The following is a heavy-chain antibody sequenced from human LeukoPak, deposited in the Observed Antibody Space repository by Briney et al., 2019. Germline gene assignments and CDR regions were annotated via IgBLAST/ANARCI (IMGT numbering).Heavy chain of an antibody. CDR3: AKDWDSSGWYASP. V-gene: IGHV3-74*01. D-gene: IGHD6-19*01. CDR1: GFTFSNYW. Sequence: GGSLRLSCAASGFTFSNYWMHWVRQAPGKGLVWVSRINSDGTSTTYADSVKGRFTISRDNSKNTLYLQMNSLRAEDTAVYYCAKDWDSSGWYASPWGQGTLVTVSS. CDR2: INSDGTST. J-gene: IGHJ4*02.